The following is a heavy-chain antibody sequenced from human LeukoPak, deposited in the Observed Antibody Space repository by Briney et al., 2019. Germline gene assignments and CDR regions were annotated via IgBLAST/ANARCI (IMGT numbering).Heavy chain of an antibody. V-gene: IGHV4-34*01. Sequence: SETLSLTCAVYGGSFSGYYWSWIRQPPGKGLEWIGEINHSGSTNYNPSLKSRVTISVDTSKNQFSLKLSSVTAADTAVYYCARRHAYYYGSGSYSHFQHWGQGTLVTVSS. D-gene: IGHD3-10*01. J-gene: IGHJ1*01. CDR2: INHSGST. CDR3: ARRHAYYYGSGSYSHFQH. CDR1: GGSFSGYY.